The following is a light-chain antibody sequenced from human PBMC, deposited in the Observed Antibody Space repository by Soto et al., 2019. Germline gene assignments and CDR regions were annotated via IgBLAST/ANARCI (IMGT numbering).Light chain of an antibody. CDR3: NSYTSKSTGV. V-gene: IGLV2-14*01. Sequence: QSALTQPASVSGSPGQSITISCTGNSSDVGGYNYVSWYQQHPGKAPKLIIYEVSNRPSGVSDRFSGSKSGNTASLTISGLQAEDEADYYCNSYTSKSTGVFGTGTKVTVL. J-gene: IGLJ1*01. CDR1: SSDVGGYNY. CDR2: EVS.